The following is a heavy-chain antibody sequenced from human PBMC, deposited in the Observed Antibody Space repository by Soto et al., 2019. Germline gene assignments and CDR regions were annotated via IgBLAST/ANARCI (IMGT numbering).Heavy chain of an antibody. J-gene: IGHJ4*02. D-gene: IGHD4-17*01. Sequence: PEGSLRLSCAASGFTFSSYAMSWVRQAPGKGLEWVSAISGSGGSTYYADSVKGRFTISRDNSKNTLYLQMNSLRAEDTAVYYCAKSAYGDYVPSYFDYWGQGTLVTVSS. CDR2: ISGSGGST. CDR1: GFTFSSYA. CDR3: AKSAYGDYVPSYFDY. V-gene: IGHV3-23*01.